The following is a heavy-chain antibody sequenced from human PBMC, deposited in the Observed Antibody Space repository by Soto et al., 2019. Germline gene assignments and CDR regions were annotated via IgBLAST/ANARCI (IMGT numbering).Heavy chain of an antibody. CDR2: MNPNSGNT. CDR1: GYTFTSYD. Sequence: ASVKVSCKASGYTFTSYDINWVRQATGQGLEYLGWMNPNSGNTGYVQKFQGRVTMTRDTSISTAYVELSSLRSEDTAVYFCARGVKYGAYSRWFDPWGQGTLVTVSS. J-gene: IGHJ5*02. CDR3: ARGVKYGAYSRWFDP. V-gene: IGHV1-8*01. D-gene: IGHD4-17*01.